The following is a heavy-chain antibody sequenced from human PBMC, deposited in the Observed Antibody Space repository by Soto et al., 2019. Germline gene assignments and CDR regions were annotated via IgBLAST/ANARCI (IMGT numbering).Heavy chain of an antibody. CDR3: ARDKITGLFDY. J-gene: IGHJ4*02. D-gene: IGHD2-8*02. V-gene: IGHV4-34*01. CDR2: INHRGST. Sequence: PSETLSLTCAVYGGSFSGYYWTWIRQPPGTGLEWIGEINHRGSTNYNPSLKCRVTISVDTSKNQFSLKLTFVTAADTAVYYCARDKITGLFDYWGQGTLVTVS. CDR1: GGSFSGYY.